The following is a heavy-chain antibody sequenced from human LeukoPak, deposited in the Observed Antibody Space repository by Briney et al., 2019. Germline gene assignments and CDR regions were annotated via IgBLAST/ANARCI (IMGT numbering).Heavy chain of an antibody. CDR3: TTGII. D-gene: IGHD2-21*01. V-gene: IGHV3-30*04. J-gene: IGHJ4*02. Sequence: GGSLRLSCAASGFTFSSYAMHWVRQAPGKGLEWVAVISYDGSNKYYADSVKGRFTISRDNSKNTLYLQMNSLKTEDTAVYYCTTGIIWGQGTLVTVSS. CDR1: GFTFSSYA. CDR2: ISYDGSNK.